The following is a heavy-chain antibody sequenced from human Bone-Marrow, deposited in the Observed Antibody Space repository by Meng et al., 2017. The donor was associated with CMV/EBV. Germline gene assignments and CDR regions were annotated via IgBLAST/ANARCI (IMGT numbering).Heavy chain of an antibody. CDR1: LSTSGVG. V-gene: IGHV2-5*02. D-gene: IGHD5-12*01. Sequence: LSTSGVGVGWIRQPPGKALEWLTLIYWDDDKRYSPSLKSRLTITKDTSKNQVVLTMTNMDPVDTATYYCAHRRHSDSGYAEGNWFDPWGQGTLVTVSS. CDR2: IYWDDDK. CDR3: AHRRHSDSGYAEGNWFDP. J-gene: IGHJ5*02.